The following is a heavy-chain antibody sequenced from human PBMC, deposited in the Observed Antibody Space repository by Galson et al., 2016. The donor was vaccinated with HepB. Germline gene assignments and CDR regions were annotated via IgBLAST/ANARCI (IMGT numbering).Heavy chain of an antibody. D-gene: IGHD3-22*01. CDR2: INPTGGST. V-gene: IGHV1-46*01. J-gene: IGHJ4*02. CDR3: ARGGYYDSSGSLRY. Sequence: SVKVSCKASGYTFTRYYIHWVRQAPGQGLEWMGIINPTGGSTKDAPKFQGRVTMTRDTFTSTVYMELGSLRSEDTAVYFCARGGYYDSSGSLRYWGQGTLVTVSS. CDR1: GYTFTRYY.